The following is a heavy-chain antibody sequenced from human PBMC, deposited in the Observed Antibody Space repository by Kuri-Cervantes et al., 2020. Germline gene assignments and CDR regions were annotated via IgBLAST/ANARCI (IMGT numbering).Heavy chain of an antibody. CDR1: GFTFSSYA. CDR2: ISYDGSNK. V-gene: IGHV3-30-3*01. D-gene: IGHD2-2*01. Sequence: GESLKISCAASGFTFSSYAMHWVRQAPGKGLEWVAVISYDGSNKYYADSVKGRFTISRDNSENTLYLQMNSLRAEDTAVYYCARDTGYCSSTSCYGDWYFDLWGRGTLVTVSS. J-gene: IGHJ2*01. CDR3: ARDTGYCSSTSCYGDWYFDL.